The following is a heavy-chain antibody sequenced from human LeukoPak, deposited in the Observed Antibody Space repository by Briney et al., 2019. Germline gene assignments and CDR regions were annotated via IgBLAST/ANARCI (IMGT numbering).Heavy chain of an antibody. Sequence: PGGSLRLSCAASGFTFSSYGMHWVRQAPGKGLEWVAVISYDGSNKYHADSVKGRFTISRDNSKNTLYLQMNSLRAEDTAVYYCASGSRLWSGYVYYYYYYGMDVWGQGTTVTVSS. V-gene: IGHV3-30*03. CDR3: ASGSRLWSGYVYYYYYYGMDV. CDR2: ISYDGSNK. CDR1: GFTFSSYG. D-gene: IGHD3-3*01. J-gene: IGHJ6*02.